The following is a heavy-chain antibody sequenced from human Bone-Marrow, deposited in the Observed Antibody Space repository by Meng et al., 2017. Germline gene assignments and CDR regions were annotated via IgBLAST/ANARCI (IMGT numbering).Heavy chain of an antibody. CDR2: IYYSGTS. CDR3: ASLYGVEGASWFDP. J-gene: IGHJ5*02. D-gene: IGHD1-26*01. CDR1: GCSISSDGIY. Sequence: QGDLPESGPGLVRPSQTLSRACIVSGCSISSDGIYWNWMRQHPGKRLEWIGYIYYSGTSYYNTSLKSRITISVATSKNPFTLALSSETAADTAVYYGASLYGVEGASWFDPWGQGTLVTVSS. V-gene: IGHV4-31*03.